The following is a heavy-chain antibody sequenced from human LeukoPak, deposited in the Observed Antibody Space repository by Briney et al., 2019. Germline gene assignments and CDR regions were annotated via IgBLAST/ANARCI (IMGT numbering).Heavy chain of an antibody. CDR3: ARAYCVGDCTVLHICFDN. J-gene: IGHJ4*02. Sequence: SETLSLTCAVYGGSFSGYYGSWMRQPPGEGLEWIGEINHSGSTNYNPSLKSRVTISVDTSKNQFSLKLRSVMAADTAVYYCARAYCVGDCTVLHICFDNWGQGTLVTVSS. CDR2: INHSGST. CDR1: GGSFSGYY. D-gene: IGHD2-21*02. V-gene: IGHV4-34*01.